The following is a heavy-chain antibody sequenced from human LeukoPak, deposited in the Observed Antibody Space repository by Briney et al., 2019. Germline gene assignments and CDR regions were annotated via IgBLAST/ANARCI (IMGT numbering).Heavy chain of an antibody. Sequence: GGSPRLSCAVSGFTFSSYAMSWVRQAPGKGLEWVSAISGSGGSTYYADSVKGRFTISRDNSKNTLYLQMNSLRAEDTAVYYCAKGIYIAKYFDYWGQGTLVTVSS. CDR3: AKGIYIAKYFDY. D-gene: IGHD5-12*01. CDR1: GFTFSSYA. V-gene: IGHV3-23*01. J-gene: IGHJ4*02. CDR2: ISGSGGST.